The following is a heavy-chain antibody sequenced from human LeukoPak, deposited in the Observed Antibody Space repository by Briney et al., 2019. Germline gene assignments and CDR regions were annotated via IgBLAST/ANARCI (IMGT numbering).Heavy chain of an antibody. Sequence: SETLSLTCTVSGGSISSYYWSWIRQPPGKGLEWIGRIYTSGSTNYNPSLKSRVTISVDTSKNQFSLKLSSVTAADTALYYCARETDWGFWSGFFVFDFWGLGTMVTVSS. V-gene: IGHV4-4*08. CDR2: IYTSGST. D-gene: IGHD3-3*01. CDR3: ARETDWGFWSGFFVFDF. CDR1: GGSISSYY. J-gene: IGHJ3*01.